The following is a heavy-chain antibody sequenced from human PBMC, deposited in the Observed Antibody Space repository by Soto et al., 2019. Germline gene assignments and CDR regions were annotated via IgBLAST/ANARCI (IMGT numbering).Heavy chain of an antibody. D-gene: IGHD5-12*01. J-gene: IGHJ5*02. CDR3: VSGRYRSPARRANWFDP. Sequence: GGSLRLSCAASGFIFDDYSMNWVRQAPGKGLEWVSSISATSIYIYYAASVKGRFTISRDSANDSLYLQMDSLRADDTAVYYCVSGRYRSPARRANWFDPSGQGTLVTVSS. CDR2: ISATSIYI. CDR1: GFIFDDYS. V-gene: IGHV3-21*06.